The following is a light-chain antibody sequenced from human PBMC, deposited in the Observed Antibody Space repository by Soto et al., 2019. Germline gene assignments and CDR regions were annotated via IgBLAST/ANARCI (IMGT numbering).Light chain of an antibody. J-gene: IGKJ4*01. Sequence: IQLTQSPSSLSASIGDRVTITCRAGQGISTYLAWYQQKPRKAPGLLIYSASTLQSGVPSRFSGSGYGTDFSLTISNLQPEDFATYYCQQLYSHPLTFGGGTKVDIK. V-gene: IGKV1-9*01. CDR3: QQLYSHPLT. CDR2: SAS. CDR1: QGISTY.